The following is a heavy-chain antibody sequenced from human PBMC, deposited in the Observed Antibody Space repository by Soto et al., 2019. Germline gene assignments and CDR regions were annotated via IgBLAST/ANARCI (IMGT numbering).Heavy chain of an antibody. Sequence: EVQLVESGGGLVKPGGSLRLSCAGSGFTFSNSWMSWVRRAPGKGLEWVGRIKSDAYGGAIDYAATGKGRFTTSRDDSKNTLFLQMNNLRAEDTDVYSCTTTKGRLEPHTNDFWGQGTTVSVSS. CDR2: IKSDAYGGAI. D-gene: IGHD2-8*01. CDR3: TTTKGRLEPHTNDF. CDR1: GFTFSNSW. V-gene: IGHV3-15*01. J-gene: IGHJ4*02.